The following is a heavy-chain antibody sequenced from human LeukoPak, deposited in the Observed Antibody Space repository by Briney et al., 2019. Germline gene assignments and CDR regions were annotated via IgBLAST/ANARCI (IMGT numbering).Heavy chain of an antibody. J-gene: IGHJ4*02. Sequence: GGSLRLSCAASGFTFSSYAMSWVRQAPGKGLEWVSAISGSVGSTYYADSVKGRFTISRDNSSNTLYLQMNGLRAEDTAVYYCAKDRDRPYSSSWYSDYWGQGTLVTVSS. D-gene: IGHD6-13*01. CDR1: GFTFSSYA. V-gene: IGHV3-23*01. CDR2: ISGSVGST. CDR3: AKDRDRPYSSSWYSDY.